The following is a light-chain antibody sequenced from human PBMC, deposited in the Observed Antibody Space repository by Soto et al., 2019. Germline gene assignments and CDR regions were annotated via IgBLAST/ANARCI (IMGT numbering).Light chain of an antibody. V-gene: IGLV2-23*02. CDR3: GTWDSSLSAFYV. J-gene: IGLJ1*01. CDR2: EVS. CDR1: SSDVGSYNL. Sequence: QSVLTQPASVSGSPGQSITISCTGTSSDVGSYNLVSWYQQLPGKAPKLMIYEVSKRPSGVPNRFSGSKSGTTASLTISGLQTGDEADYYCGTWDSSLSAFYVFRTGTKVTV.